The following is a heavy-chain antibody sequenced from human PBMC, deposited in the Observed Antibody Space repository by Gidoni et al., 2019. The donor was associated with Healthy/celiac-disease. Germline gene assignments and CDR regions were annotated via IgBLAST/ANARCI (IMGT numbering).Heavy chain of an antibody. Sequence: EVQLVESGGVVVQPGGSLRLSCAASGFTFDDYAMHWVRQAPGKGLEWVSLISWDGGSTYYADSVKGRFTISRDNSKNSLYLQMNSLRAEDTALYYCAKDPDSSGYKYYFDYWGQGTLVTVSS. CDR1: GFTFDDYA. D-gene: IGHD3-22*01. J-gene: IGHJ4*02. V-gene: IGHV3-43D*04. CDR3: AKDPDSSGYKYYFDY. CDR2: ISWDGGST.